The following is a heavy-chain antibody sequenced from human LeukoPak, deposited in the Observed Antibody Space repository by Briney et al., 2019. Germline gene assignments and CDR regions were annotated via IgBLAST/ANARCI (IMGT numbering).Heavy chain of an antibody. CDR2: IYPGDSDT. CDR3: ARPLRYFDTDAFDI. J-gene: IGHJ3*02. V-gene: IGHV5-51*01. Sequence: RGESLKISCKGSGYSFTSYWIGWVRQMPGKGLEWMGIIYPGDSDTSYSPSFQGQVTISADKSISTAYLQWSSLKASDTAMYYCARPLRYFDTDAFDIWGQGTMVTVSS. D-gene: IGHD3-9*01. CDR1: GYSFTSYW.